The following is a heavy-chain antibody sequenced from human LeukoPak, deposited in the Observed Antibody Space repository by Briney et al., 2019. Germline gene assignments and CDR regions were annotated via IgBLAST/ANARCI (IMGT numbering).Heavy chain of an antibody. D-gene: IGHD2-15*01. CDR3: ARDVVGYCSTGDCSWWLGP. Sequence: SETLSLTCTVSGGSISSGDYYWSWIRQPPGKGLEWIGYIYYSGSTYYNPSLKSRVTISVDTSKNQFSLKLSSVTAADTAVYYCARDVVGYCSTGDCSWWLGPWGQGTLVTVSS. J-gene: IGHJ5*02. V-gene: IGHV4-30-4*01. CDR1: GGSISSGDYY. CDR2: IYYSGST.